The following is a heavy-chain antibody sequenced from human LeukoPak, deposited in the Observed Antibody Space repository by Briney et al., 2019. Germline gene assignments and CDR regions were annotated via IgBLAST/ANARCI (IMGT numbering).Heavy chain of an antibody. CDR3: ARGIEEYSKSSGWFDP. Sequence: SVKVSCKASGGTFNIYAIYLVRQALGQGLEWMGGIIPLFGSPNYAQKFQGRVTISADESTKTAYMELNSLRSEDTAVYYCARGIEEYSKSSGWFDPWGQGTLVIVSS. CDR2: IIPLFGSP. J-gene: IGHJ5*02. CDR1: GGTFNIYA. V-gene: IGHV1-69*13. D-gene: IGHD6-6*01.